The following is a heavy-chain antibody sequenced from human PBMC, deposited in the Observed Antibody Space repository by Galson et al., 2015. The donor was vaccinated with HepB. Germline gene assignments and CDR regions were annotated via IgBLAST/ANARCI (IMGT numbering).Heavy chain of an antibody. CDR3: TTIFSIGSSPYFDY. CDR1: GFTFSNAW. Sequence: SLRLSCAASGFTFSNAWMSWVRQAPGKGLEWVGRIKSKTDGGTTDYAAPVKGRFTISRDDSKNTLYLQMNSLKTEDTAVYYCTTIFSIGSSPYFDYWGQGTLVTVSS. J-gene: IGHJ4*02. CDR2: IKSKTDGGTT. V-gene: IGHV3-15*01. D-gene: IGHD6-6*01.